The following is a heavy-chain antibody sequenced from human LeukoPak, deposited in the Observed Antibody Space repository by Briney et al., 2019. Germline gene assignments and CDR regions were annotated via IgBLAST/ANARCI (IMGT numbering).Heavy chain of an antibody. D-gene: IGHD2-2*01. CDR1: GGTFSSYA. V-gene: IGHV1-69*05. CDR2: IIPIFGTA. CDR3: ARAGVPAAIEFYYYYYYMDV. Sequence: SVKVSCKASGGTFSSYAISWVRQAPGQGLEWMGWIIPIFGTANYAQKFQGRVTITTDESTSTAYMELSSLRSEDTAVYYCARAGVPAAIEFYYYYYYMDVWGKGTTVTVSS. J-gene: IGHJ6*03.